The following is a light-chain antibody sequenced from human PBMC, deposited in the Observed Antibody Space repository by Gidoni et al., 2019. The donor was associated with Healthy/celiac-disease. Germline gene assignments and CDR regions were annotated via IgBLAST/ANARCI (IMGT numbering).Light chain of an antibody. CDR3: QQSYSTPL. J-gene: IGKJ3*01. CDR2: AAS. Sequence: DIQMTQSPSSLSASVGDRVTITCRASQSISSYLNWYQQKPGKAPKLLIYAASSLQSGVPSKFSGSGSGTDFTLTISSLRPEDFATYSCQQSYSTPLFGPGTKVDIK. V-gene: IGKV1-39*01. CDR1: QSISSY.